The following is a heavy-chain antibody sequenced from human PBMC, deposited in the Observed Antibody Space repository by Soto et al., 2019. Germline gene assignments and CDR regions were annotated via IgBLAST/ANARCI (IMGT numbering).Heavy chain of an antibody. CDR2: ISSSSYI. J-gene: IGHJ2*01. D-gene: IGHD6-13*01. CDR3: ASSIAAAGTRYFDL. Sequence: PGGSLRLSCAASGFTFSSYSMNWVRQAPGKGLEWVSSISSSSYIYYADSVKGRFTISRDNAKNSLYLQMNSLRAEDTAVYYCASSIAAAGTRYFDLWGRGTLVTVSS. V-gene: IGHV3-21*01. CDR1: GFTFSSYS.